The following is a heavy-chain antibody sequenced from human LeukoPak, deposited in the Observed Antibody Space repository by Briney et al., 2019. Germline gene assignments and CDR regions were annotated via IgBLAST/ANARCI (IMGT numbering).Heavy chain of an antibody. CDR1: GYTFTGYY. Sequence: GASVKVSCKASGYTFTGYYMHWVRQAPGQGLEWMGWINPNSGGTNYAQKFQGRVTMTRDTPISTAYMELSRLRSDDTAVYYCARKAGYYDFWSGHEDYWGQGTLVTVSS. J-gene: IGHJ4*02. V-gene: IGHV1-2*02. D-gene: IGHD3-3*01. CDR2: INPNSGGT. CDR3: ARKAGYYDFWSGHEDY.